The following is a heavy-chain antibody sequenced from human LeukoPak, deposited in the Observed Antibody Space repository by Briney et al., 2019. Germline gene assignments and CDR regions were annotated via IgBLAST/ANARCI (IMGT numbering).Heavy chain of an antibody. CDR2: INHSGAT. D-gene: IGHD3-9*01. Sequence: TSETLSLTCAVYSGTFSDYYWSWIRQPPGKGLEWIGEINHSGATNYNPSLKSRVTISVDTSKNQFSLKLSSVTAADTAVYYCASYISYDILTGRIGWFDPWGQGTLVTVSS. V-gene: IGHV4-34*01. J-gene: IGHJ5*02. CDR1: SGTFSDYY. CDR3: ASYISYDILTGRIGWFDP.